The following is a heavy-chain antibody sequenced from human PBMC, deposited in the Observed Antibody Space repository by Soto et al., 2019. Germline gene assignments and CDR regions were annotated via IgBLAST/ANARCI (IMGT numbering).Heavy chain of an antibody. CDR1: GYTFTSYA. V-gene: IGHV1-3*02. CDR3: ARGLSRRVGRLAVGY. J-gene: IGHJ4*02. CDR2: SNAGNGNT. D-gene: IGHD3-10*01. Sequence: QVQLVQSGAEVKKPGASVKVSCKASGYTFTSYAMHWVRQAPGQRLEWMGWSNAGNGNTKYSQEFQGRVTITRDTSASTDYMDVSSLRPEDMAVYYCARGLSRRVGRLAVGYFGQRTLLPVSS.